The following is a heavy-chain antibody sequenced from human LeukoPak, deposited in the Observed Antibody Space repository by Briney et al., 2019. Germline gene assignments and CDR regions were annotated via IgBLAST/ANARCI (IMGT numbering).Heavy chain of an antibody. J-gene: IGHJ4*02. V-gene: IGHV3-23*01. CDR3: VRHDFWSGFKGGDY. D-gene: IGHD3-3*01. CDR2: INGGGGRT. CDR1: GFTFNNYA. Sequence: GGSLRLSCAASGFTFNNYAMSWVRQAPGKGLEWVSDINGGGGRTYYAVSVKGRFTISRDDSKNTLYLQMNSLRAEDTAFYYCVRHDFWSGFKGGDYWGQGTLVTVSS.